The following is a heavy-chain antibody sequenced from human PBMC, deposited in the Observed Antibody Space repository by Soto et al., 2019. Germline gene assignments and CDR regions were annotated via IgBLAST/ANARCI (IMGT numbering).Heavy chain of an antibody. CDR3: AGRAGYLNWFVH. V-gene: IGHV3-48*01. Sequence: EVQLVESGGGLVQPGGSLRLSCAASGFTFSSYSMNWVRQAPGKGLEWVSYISSSSSTIYYADSVKGRFTISGDNAKNSLYLQMSSPRAAASAVYYCAGRAGYLNWFVHRGQGTLVTVS. CDR1: GFTFSSYS. CDR2: ISSSSSTI. J-gene: IGHJ5*02. D-gene: IGHD5-12*01.